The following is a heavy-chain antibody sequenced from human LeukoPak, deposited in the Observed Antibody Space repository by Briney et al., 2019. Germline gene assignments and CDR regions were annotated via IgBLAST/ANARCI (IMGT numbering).Heavy chain of an antibody. V-gene: IGHV3-48*03. CDR3: TTLKVACNFDY. Sequence: GGSLRRSCAASGFSFSVYEIHWVRQAPGKGLEWIADISGSDSTTYYADSVKGRFTISRDNAKNSLYLQMNSLRAEDTAVYYCTTLKVACNFDYWGQGTLVTVSS. D-gene: IGHD6-19*01. CDR2: ISGSDSTT. CDR1: GFSFSVYE. J-gene: IGHJ4*02.